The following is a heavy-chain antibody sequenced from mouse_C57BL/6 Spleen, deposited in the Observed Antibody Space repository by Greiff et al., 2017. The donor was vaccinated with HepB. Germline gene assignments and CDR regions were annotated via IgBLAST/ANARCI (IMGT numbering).Heavy chain of an antibody. J-gene: IGHJ2*01. CDR2: IRNKANGYTT. V-gene: IGHV7-3*01. CDR1: GFTFTDYY. Sequence: EVQRVESGGGLVQPGGSLSLSCAASGFTFTDYYMSWVRQPPGKALEWLGFIRNKANGYTTEYSASVKGRFTISRDNSQSILYLQMNALRAEDSATYYCARWGSYFDYWGQGTTLTVSS. D-gene: IGHD1-1*01. CDR3: ARWGSYFDY.